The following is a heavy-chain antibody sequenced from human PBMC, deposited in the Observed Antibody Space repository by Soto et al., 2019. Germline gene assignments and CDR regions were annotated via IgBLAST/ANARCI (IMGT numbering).Heavy chain of an antibody. CDR1: GFTFSSYA. V-gene: IGHV3-23*01. J-gene: IGHJ4*02. D-gene: IGHD3-22*01. CDR3: TKYQPMTQPRPYFDY. CDR2: ISSSGGST. Sequence: EVQLLESGGDLIQPGGSLRLSCAASGFTFSSYAMSWVRQAPGKGLGWVLAISSSGGSTFYADSVKGRFTISRDNSRNTLYLHMNSLRAEDTAIYYCTKYQPMTQPRPYFDYWGQGTLVTVSS.